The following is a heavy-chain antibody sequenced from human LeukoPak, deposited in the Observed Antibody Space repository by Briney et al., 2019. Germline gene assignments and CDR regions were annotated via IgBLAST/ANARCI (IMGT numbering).Heavy chain of an antibody. Sequence: PSETLSLTCTVSGGSISSYYWSWIRQPPGRGLEWIGYIYYSGSTNYNPSLKSRVTISVDTSKNQFSLKLSSVTAADTAVYYCARVSGGSYNWFDPWGQGTRVTVSS. CDR1: GGSISSYY. CDR2: IYYSGST. D-gene: IGHD1-26*01. J-gene: IGHJ5*02. CDR3: ARVSGGSYNWFDP. V-gene: IGHV4-59*01.